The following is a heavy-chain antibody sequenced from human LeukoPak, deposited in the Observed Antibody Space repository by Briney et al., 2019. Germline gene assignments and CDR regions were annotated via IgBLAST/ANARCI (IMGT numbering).Heavy chain of an antibody. CDR3: AKPAKTDYADY. J-gene: IGHJ4*02. D-gene: IGHD1-14*01. CDR1: GFIFSNHG. Sequence: GGSLRLSCAASGFIFSNHGMNWVRQAPGKGLEWVSAISGSGGNTYYADSVKGRFTISRDNSKNTLYLQMNSLRAEDTALYYCAKPAKTDYADYWGQGTLVTVSS. V-gene: IGHV3-23*01. CDR2: ISGSGGNT.